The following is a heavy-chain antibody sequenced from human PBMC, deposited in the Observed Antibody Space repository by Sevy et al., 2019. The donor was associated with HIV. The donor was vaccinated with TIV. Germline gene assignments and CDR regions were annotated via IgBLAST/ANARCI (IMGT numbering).Heavy chain of an antibody. D-gene: IGHD4-17*01. V-gene: IGHV3-30*18. J-gene: IGHJ5*02. CDR2: ISYDGSNK. Sequence: GGSLRLSCAASGFTFSSYGMHWVRQAPGKGLEWVAVISYDGSNKYYADAVKGRFTISRDNSKNKLYLQMNSLRAEDTAVYYCAKAKKLATVTTNWFDPWGQGTLVTVSS. CDR1: GFTFSSYG. CDR3: AKAKKLATVTTNWFDP.